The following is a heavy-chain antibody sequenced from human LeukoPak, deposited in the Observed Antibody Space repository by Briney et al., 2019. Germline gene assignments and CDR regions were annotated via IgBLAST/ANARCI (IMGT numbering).Heavy chain of an antibody. D-gene: IGHD1-14*01. CDR2: ISGSGGRT. Sequence: HAGGSLRLSCAASGFTFSNYGMSWVRQAPGKGLEWVSAISGSGGRTYYADSVKGRFTISRDNSKNTLYLQMNSLRAEDTAVYYCAKTGPYYYMDVWGKGTTVTVSS. CDR3: AKTGPYYYMDV. V-gene: IGHV3-23*01. J-gene: IGHJ6*03. CDR1: GFTFSNYG.